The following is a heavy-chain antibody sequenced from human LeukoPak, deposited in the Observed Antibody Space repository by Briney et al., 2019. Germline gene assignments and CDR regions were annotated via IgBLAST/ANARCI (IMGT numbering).Heavy chain of an antibody. CDR3: ARNLYGGRLPDDAFDI. Sequence: SQTLSLTCAISGDSVSSNSAAWNWIRQSPSRGLEWLGRTYYRSKWYNDYAVSVKSRITINPDTSKNQFSLQLNSVTPEDTAVYYCARNLYGGRLPDDAFDIWGQGTMVTVSS. J-gene: IGHJ3*02. CDR1: GDSVSSNSAA. V-gene: IGHV6-1*01. D-gene: IGHD4-23*01. CDR2: TYYRSKWYN.